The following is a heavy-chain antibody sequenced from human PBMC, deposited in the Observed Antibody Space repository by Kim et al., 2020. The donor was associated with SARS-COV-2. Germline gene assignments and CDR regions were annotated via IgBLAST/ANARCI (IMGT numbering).Heavy chain of an antibody. Sequence: DAMKGRFTISQVISENTLYLRMNSLRAEDTAVYYCARPPYGSGSYHWFDPWGQGTLVTVSS. V-gene: IGHV3-23*02. CDR3: ARPPYGSGSYHWFDP. D-gene: IGHD3-10*01. J-gene: IGHJ5*02.